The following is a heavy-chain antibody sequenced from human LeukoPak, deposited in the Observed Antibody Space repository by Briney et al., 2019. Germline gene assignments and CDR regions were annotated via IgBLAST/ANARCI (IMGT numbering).Heavy chain of an antibody. V-gene: IGHV3-53*01. J-gene: IGHJ5*02. D-gene: IGHD2-15*01. CDR2: IYSGGST. Sequence: GGSLRLSCAASGFTVSSNYMSWVRQAPGKGLEWVSVIYSGGSTYYADPVKGRFTISRDNSKNTLYLQMNSLRAEDTAIYYCAKARYCSGGTCPEWFDPWGQGTLVTVSS. CDR1: GFTVSSNY. CDR3: AKARYCSGGTCPEWFDP.